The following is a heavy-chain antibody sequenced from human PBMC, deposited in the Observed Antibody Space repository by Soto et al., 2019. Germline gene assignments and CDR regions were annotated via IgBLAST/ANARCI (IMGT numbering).Heavy chain of an antibody. Sequence: SETLSLTCTVSGGSISGYYWSWIRQSPEKGLEYIGYISYSGSTSYNPSLKSRVTTSLDTSKNQFSLKLSSVTAADTAIYYCASLNFDILTGYYAFDLWGQGTMVTVSS. CDR3: ASLNFDILTGYYAFDL. D-gene: IGHD3-9*01. V-gene: IGHV4-59*08. J-gene: IGHJ3*01. CDR1: GGSISGYY. CDR2: ISYSGST.